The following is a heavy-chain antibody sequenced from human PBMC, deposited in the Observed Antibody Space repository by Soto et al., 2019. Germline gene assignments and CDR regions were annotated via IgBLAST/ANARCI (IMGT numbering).Heavy chain of an antibody. D-gene: IGHD4-17*01. CDR1: GGSVSDKTYY. Sequence: QVQLQESGPGLLKPSETLSLTCSVSGGSVSDKTYYWSWIRQPPGKRLEWIGYVYYSGTTNYNPSLKSRVTISVDLSKNRFSPRLSSVTTADTALYYCARTTAVPNTLRSRYFFDYWGQGTLVTVSS. V-gene: IGHV4-61*01. CDR2: VYYSGTT. CDR3: ARTTAVPNTLRSRYFFDY. J-gene: IGHJ4*02.